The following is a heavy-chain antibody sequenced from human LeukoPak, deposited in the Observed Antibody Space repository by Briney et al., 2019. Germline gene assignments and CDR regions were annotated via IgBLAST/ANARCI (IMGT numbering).Heavy chain of an antibody. CDR1: GGTVSSSA. Sequence: SVKVSCKASGGTVSSSAISWVRQAPGQGLEWMGRIIPMFDIANYAQKFQGRVTIAADKSTNTAYMELSSLSSEDTAVYYCARDHEDTAVVTYFDHWGQGTLVTVSS. CDR3: ARDHEDTAVVTYFDH. D-gene: IGHD5-18*01. V-gene: IGHV1-69*04. CDR2: IIPMFDIA. J-gene: IGHJ4*02.